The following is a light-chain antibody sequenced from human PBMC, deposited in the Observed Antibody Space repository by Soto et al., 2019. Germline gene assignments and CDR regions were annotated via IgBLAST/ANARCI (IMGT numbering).Light chain of an antibody. CDR2: SNN. V-gene: IGLV1-44*01. CDR3: AAWDDSLNVPVYV. Sequence: QSVLTQPPSASGTPGQRVTSSCSGSSSKIGSNTVNWYQQLPGTAPKLLIYSNNQRPSGVPDQFSGSKSGTSASLAISGLQSEDEADFYCAAWDDSLNVPVYVFGTGTKVTVL. J-gene: IGLJ1*01. CDR1: SSKIGSNT.